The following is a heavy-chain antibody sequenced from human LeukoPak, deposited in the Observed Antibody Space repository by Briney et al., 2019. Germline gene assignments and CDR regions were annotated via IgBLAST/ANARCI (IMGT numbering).Heavy chain of an antibody. V-gene: IGHV3-43*02. CDR3: ARESRKFDY. J-gene: IGHJ4*02. CDR2: ISGDGVST. Sequence: QPGGSLRLSCVASGLPIGDFAMHWVRQAPGQGLEWVSLISGDGVSTFFADSVKGRFSISRDNSKNSLFLEMSSLRTEDTAMYYCARESRKFDYWGQGTLVAVSS. CDR1: GLPIGDFA.